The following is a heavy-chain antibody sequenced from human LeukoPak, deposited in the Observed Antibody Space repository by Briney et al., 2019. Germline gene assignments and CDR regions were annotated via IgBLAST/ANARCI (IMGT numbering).Heavy chain of an antibody. J-gene: IGHJ3*02. CDR1: GFTFSNFG. D-gene: IGHD6-6*01. CDR2: ISSSSSYI. Sequence: GGSLRLSCAASGFTFSNFGMSWVRQAPGKGLEWVSSISSSSSYIYYADSVKGRFTISRDNAKNSLCLQMKSLRAEDTAVYYCAGSSAGAFDIWGQGTMVTVSS. V-gene: IGHV3-21*01. CDR3: AGSSAGAFDI.